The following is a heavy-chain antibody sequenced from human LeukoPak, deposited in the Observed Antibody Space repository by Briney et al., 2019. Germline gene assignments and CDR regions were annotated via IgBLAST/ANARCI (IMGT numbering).Heavy chain of an antibody. CDR1: GLTVSSNY. CDR3: ARKGGWVGGDAFDI. V-gene: IGHV3-53*01. Sequence: GGSLRLSCAASGLTVSSNYMSWVRQAPGKGLEWVSVIYSGGSTYYADSVKGRFTISRDNAKNSVYLQMNSLRAEDTAVYYCARKGGWVGGDAFDIWGQGTKVTVSS. J-gene: IGHJ3*02. D-gene: IGHD3-16*01. CDR2: IYSGGST.